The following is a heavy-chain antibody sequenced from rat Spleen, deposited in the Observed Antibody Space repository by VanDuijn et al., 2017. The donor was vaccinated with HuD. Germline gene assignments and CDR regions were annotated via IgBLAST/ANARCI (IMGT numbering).Heavy chain of an antibody. Sequence: QVRLKESGPGLVQPSQTLSLTCTVSGFSLTTPHVSWVGQPPGKSLVWMGIIWAGGGTNYNSAVKSRLSISRDTSKSQVLLKMNSLQPEDIGTYYCARHLREASGVMDAWGQGASVTVSS. CDR1: GFSLTTPH. D-gene: IGHD4-3*01. CDR2: IWAGGGT. J-gene: IGHJ4*01. V-gene: IGHV2-72*01. CDR3: ARHLREASGVMDA.